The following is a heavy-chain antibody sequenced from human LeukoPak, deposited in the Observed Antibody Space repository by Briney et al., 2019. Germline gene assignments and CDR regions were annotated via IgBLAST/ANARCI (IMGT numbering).Heavy chain of an antibody. V-gene: IGHV4-39*01. CDR3: ARHPGYSYGFTSFDY. CDR2: IYYSGST. D-gene: IGHD5-18*01. CDR1: GGSISSSSYY. Sequence: SEALSLTCTVSGGSISSSSYYWGWIRQPPGKGLEWIGSIYYSGSTYYNPSLKNRFTISVDTSKNQFSLKLSSVTAADTAVYYCARHPGYSYGFTSFDYWGQGTLVTVSS. J-gene: IGHJ4*02.